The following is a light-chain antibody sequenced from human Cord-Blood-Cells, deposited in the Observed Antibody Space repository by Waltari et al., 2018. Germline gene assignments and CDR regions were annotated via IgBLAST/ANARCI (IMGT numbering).Light chain of an antibody. J-gene: IGKJ5*01. V-gene: IGKV1-33*01. CDR1: QDISNY. CDR2: DAS. Sequence: DIQMTQSPSSLSASVGDRGTITCQASQDISNYLNWYQQKPGKAPKLLIYDASNLETGVPSRFSGSGSGTDFTFTISSLQPEDIATYYCQQYDNLPTFGQGTRLEIK. CDR3: QQYDNLPT.